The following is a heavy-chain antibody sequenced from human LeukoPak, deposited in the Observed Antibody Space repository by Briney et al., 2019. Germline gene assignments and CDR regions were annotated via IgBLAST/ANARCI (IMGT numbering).Heavy chain of an antibody. CDR1: GGTFSSYA. CDR2: IIPIFGTA. J-gene: IGHJ4*02. Sequence: ASVKVSCKASGGTFSSYAISWVRQAPGQGLEWMGRIIPIFGTANYAQKLQGRVTMTTDTSTSTAYMELRSLASDDTAVYYCARDGYFDHWGQGTLVTVSS. CDR3: ARDGYFDH. V-gene: IGHV1-69*05.